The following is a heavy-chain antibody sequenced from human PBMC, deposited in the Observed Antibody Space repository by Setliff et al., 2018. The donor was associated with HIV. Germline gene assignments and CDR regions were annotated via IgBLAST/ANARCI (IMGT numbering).Heavy chain of an antibody. D-gene: IGHD2-2*02. Sequence: GGSLRLSCAASGVTVSKNYMSWVRQAPGKGLEWASVIYTGGATFYADSVKARFTISRDNTKNSLYLQLNSLRAEDTAVYYCARDAAAPAAIEGAFDIWGQGTMVTVSS. V-gene: IGHV3-66*01. J-gene: IGHJ3*02. CDR3: ARDAAAPAAIEGAFDI. CDR1: GVTVSKNY. CDR2: IYTGGAT.